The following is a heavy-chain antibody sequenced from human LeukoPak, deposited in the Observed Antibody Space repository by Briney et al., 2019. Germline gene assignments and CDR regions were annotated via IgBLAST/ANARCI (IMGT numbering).Heavy chain of an antibody. J-gene: IGHJ3*02. Sequence: GGSLRLSCAASGFTFSSYGMHWVRQAPGKGLEWVAVISYDGSNKYYADSVKGRFTISRDNSKNTLYLQMNSLRAEDTAVYYCAKGYYYGSGSSDAFDIWGQGTMVTVSS. D-gene: IGHD3-10*01. CDR1: GFTFSSYG. V-gene: IGHV3-30*18. CDR3: AKGYYYGSGSSDAFDI. CDR2: ISYDGSNK.